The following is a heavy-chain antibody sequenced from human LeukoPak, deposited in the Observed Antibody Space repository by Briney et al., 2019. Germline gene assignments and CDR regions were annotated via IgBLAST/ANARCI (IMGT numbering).Heavy chain of an antibody. D-gene: IGHD3-22*01. V-gene: IGHV3-23*01. CDR2: ICCTGDST. Sequence: HPGGSLRLSCAASGFTFSSYSMNWVRQAPGKGLEWVSYICCTGDSTNYADSVKGRFTISRDSSKNTLYLQMDSLRADDTAVYYCAKGPHSSAYYHNWFDSWGQGTLVTVSS. J-gene: IGHJ5*01. CDR1: GFTFSSYS. CDR3: AKGPHSSAYYHNWFDS.